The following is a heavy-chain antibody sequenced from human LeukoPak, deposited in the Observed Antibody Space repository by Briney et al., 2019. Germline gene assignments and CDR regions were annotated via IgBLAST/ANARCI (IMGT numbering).Heavy chain of an antibody. D-gene: IGHD6-19*01. CDR2: INTNTGNP. V-gene: IGHV7-4-1*02. CDR1: GYTFTSYA. CDR3: ARDQAFIAVADPGDY. J-gene: IGHJ4*02. Sequence: ASVKVSCKASGYTFTSYAMNWVRQAPGQGLEWMGWINTNTGNPTYAQGFTGRFVFSLDTSVSTAYLQISSPKAEDTAVYYCARDQAFIAVADPGDYWGQGTLVTVSS.